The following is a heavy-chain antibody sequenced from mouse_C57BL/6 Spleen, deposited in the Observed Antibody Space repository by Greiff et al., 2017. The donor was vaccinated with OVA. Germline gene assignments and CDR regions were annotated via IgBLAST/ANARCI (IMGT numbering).Heavy chain of an antibody. V-gene: IGHV1-59*01. CDR3: ARPRYYGSSPFYFDY. D-gene: IGHD1-1*01. CDR1: GYTFTSYW. CDR2: IDPSDSYT. Sequence: VQLQQPGAELVRPGTSVKLSCKASGYTFTSYWMHWVKQRPGQGLEWIGVIDPSDSYTNYNQKFKGKATLTVDTSSSTAYMQLSSLTSEDSAFYYCARPRYYGSSPFYFDYWGQGTTLTVSS. J-gene: IGHJ2*01.